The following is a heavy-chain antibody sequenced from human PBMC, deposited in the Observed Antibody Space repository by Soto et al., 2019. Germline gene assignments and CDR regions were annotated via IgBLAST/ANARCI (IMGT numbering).Heavy chain of an antibody. CDR2: ISGSGGST. Sequence: GGSLRLSCAASGFTFSSYAMSWVRQAPGKGLEWVSAISGSGGSTYYADSVKGRFTISRDNSKNTLYLQMNSLRAEDTAVYYCAKGESVRDVLRFLEWLSPPSPFDYWGQGTLVTVSS. J-gene: IGHJ4*02. V-gene: IGHV3-23*01. CDR1: GFTFSSYA. D-gene: IGHD3-3*01. CDR3: AKGESVRDVLRFLEWLSPPSPFDY.